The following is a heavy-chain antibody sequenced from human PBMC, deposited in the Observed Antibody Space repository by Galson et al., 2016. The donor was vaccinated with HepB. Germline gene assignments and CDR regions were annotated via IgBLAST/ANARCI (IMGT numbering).Heavy chain of an antibody. Sequence: SLRLSCAASGFTFRNYGMTWVRQAPGKGLEFVASISRSGASRDYADSVRGRFTISRDNSRDTLSLQMNSLTADDTAIYYCVQGSTAPAVWGKGTTVTVSP. CDR3: VQGSTAPAV. CDR1: GFTFRNYG. D-gene: IGHD2-2*01. V-gene: IGHV3-23*01. CDR2: ISRSGASR. J-gene: IGHJ6*04.